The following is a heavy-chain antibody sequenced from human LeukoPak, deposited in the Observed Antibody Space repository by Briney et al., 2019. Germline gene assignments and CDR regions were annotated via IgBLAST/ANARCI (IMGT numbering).Heavy chain of an antibody. CDR2: ISSSISYI. CDR3: ASVSLPMGSRVFFDY. CDR1: GFTFSSYS. V-gene: IGHV3-21*01. D-gene: IGHD2-8*01. J-gene: IGHJ4*02. Sequence: PGGSLRLSCAASGFTFSSYSPYWVRQAPGEGLEWASSISSSISYIYYAHSAKGPFTISRDNTQNTLYLHINSLRAADTAPYYCASVSLPMGSRVFFDYWGQGTLVTVSS.